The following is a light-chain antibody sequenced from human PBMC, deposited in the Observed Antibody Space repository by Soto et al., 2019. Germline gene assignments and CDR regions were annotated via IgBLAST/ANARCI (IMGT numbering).Light chain of an antibody. Sequence: QSALTQPASVSGSPGQSITISCTGTTSDVGAYDYVSWYQQHPGEAPKLMIFEVSNRPSRVSGRFSGSKSGNTASLTISGLQSEDEADYYCSSYTNTTTFFGSGTKLTVL. CDR2: EVS. V-gene: IGLV2-14*01. CDR1: TSDVGAYDY. J-gene: IGLJ1*01. CDR3: SSYTNTTTF.